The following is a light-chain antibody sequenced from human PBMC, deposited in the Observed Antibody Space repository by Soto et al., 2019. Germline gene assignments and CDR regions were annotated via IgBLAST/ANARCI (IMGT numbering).Light chain of an antibody. V-gene: IGLV2-14*01. Sequence: QSALTQPASVSGSPGQSITISCTGTSSDVGGYNYVSWYQQHPGKAPKLMIYEVSNRPSGVSYRFSGSKSGNTASLTISGLQADDEADDYCSSYTSSSIDYVFGTGTKLTVL. J-gene: IGLJ1*01. CDR2: EVS. CDR3: SSYTSSSIDYV. CDR1: SSDVGGYNY.